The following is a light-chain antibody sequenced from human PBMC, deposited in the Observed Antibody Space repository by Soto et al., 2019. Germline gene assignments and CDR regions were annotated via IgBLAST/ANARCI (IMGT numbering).Light chain of an antibody. V-gene: IGKV3-20*01. CDR1: QSVSSSY. CDR2: GAS. Sequence: EIFLTHSPAILSLSPGDRATLSCRASQSVSSSYLAWYQHKPGQAPRLLIHGASSRVTGIPDSFSGSGSGTDFTLTITRLEPEDFAVYYCQKYQSLNFGGGSXVEIK. CDR3: QKYQSLN. J-gene: IGKJ4*01.